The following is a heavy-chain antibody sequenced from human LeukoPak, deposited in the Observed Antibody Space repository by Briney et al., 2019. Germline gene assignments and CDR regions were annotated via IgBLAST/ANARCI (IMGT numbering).Heavy chain of an antibody. CDR2: IYPGDSDT. CDR3: ARRPATYCSSTSCYAFDI. V-gene: IGHV5-51*01. CDR1: GYSFTTYW. J-gene: IGHJ3*02. Sequence: PGEPLKISCKGSGYSFTTYWIGWVRQMPGKGLEWMGIIYPGDSDTRYSPSFQGQVTISADKSISTAYLQWSSLKASDTAMYYCARRPATYCSSTSCYAFDIWGQGTMVTVSS. D-gene: IGHD2-2*01.